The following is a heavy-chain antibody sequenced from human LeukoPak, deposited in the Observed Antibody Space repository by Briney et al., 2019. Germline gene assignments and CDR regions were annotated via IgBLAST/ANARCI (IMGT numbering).Heavy chain of an antibody. CDR1: GGSISSYY. D-gene: IGHD1-1*01. Sequence: SETLSLTCTVSGGSISSYYWSWIRQPPGKGLEWIGYIYYSGSTNYNPSLKSRVTISVDTSKNQFSLKLSSVTAADTAVYYCARGTEAGTTSWFDPWGQGTLVTVSS. J-gene: IGHJ5*02. CDR3: ARGTEAGTTSWFDP. CDR2: IYYSGST. V-gene: IGHV4-59*01.